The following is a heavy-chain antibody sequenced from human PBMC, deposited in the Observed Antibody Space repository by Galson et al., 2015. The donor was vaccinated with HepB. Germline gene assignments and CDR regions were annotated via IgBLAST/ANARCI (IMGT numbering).Heavy chain of an antibody. Sequence: SLRLSCAASGFTFSDYYMSWIRQAPGKGLEWLSYISGSRTYTNYADSVKGRFTISRDNAKNSLFLQMNSLRAEDTAVYYCAKVQAAGMWEAFDFWGRGTLVTVSS. V-gene: IGHV3-11*06. D-gene: IGHD6-13*01. CDR3: AKVQAAGMWEAFDF. CDR2: ISGSRTYT. J-gene: IGHJ5*01. CDR1: GFTFSDYY.